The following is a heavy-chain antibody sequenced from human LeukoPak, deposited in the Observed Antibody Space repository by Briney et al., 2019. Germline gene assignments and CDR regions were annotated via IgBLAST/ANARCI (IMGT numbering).Heavy chain of an antibody. V-gene: IGHV3-23*01. Sequence: PGGSLRLSCKASGFAFSSYAMSWVRQAPGVGLEWVSAIDGGGGSTWHADSVKGRFTISRDNSKNTLYMQMNSLRAEDTAVYYCAKDFYDNSGSRYDYWGQGTLVTVSS. CDR3: AKDFYDNSGSRYDY. CDR1: GFAFSSYA. D-gene: IGHD3-22*01. J-gene: IGHJ4*02. CDR2: IDGGGGST.